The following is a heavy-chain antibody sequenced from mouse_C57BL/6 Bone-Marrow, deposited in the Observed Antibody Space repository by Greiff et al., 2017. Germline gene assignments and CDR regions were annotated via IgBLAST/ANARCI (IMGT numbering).Heavy chain of an antibody. CDR2: IDPSDSYT. CDR3: ARQLRLRGFAY. D-gene: IGHD3-2*02. J-gene: IGHJ3*01. Sequence: VQLQQPGAELVKPGASVKLSCKASGYTFTSYWMQWVKQRPGQGLEWIGEIDPSDSYTNYNQKFKGKATLTVETSSSTAYMQLSSLTSEDSAVYYCARQLRLRGFAYWGQGTLVTVSA. CDR1: GYTFTSYW. V-gene: IGHV1-50*01.